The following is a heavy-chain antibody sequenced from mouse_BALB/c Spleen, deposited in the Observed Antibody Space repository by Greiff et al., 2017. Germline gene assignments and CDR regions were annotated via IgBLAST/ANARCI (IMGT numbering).Heavy chain of an antibody. Sequence: EVQLQESGGGLVQPGGSLRLSCASSGFTFTDYYMSWVRQPPGKALEWLGFIRNKANGYTTEYSASVKGRFTISRDNSQSILYLQMNTLRAEDSATYYCARDRHYGNYENAMDYWGQGTSVTVSS. CDR3: ARDRHYGNYENAMDY. CDR1: GFTFTDYY. V-gene: IGHV7-3*02. CDR2: IRNKANGYTT. D-gene: IGHD2-1*01. J-gene: IGHJ4*01.